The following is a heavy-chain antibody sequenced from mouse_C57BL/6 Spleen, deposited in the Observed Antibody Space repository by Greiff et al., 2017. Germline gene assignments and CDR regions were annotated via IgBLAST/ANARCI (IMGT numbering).Heavy chain of an antibody. CDR2: IRSKSNNYAT. CDR3: VRQALYYFDY. Sequence: DVKLVESGGGLVQPKGSLKLSCAASGFSFNTYAMNWVRQAPGKGLEWVARIRSKSNNYATYYADSVKDRFTISRDDSESMLYLQMNNLKTEDTAMYYCVRQALYYFDYWGQGTTLTVSS. J-gene: IGHJ2*01. CDR1: GFSFNTYA. V-gene: IGHV10-1*01.